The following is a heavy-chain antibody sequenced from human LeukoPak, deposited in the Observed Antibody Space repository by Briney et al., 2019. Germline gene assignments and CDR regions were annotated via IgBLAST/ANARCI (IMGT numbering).Heavy chain of an antibody. Sequence: GASVKVSCKASGYTFTSYYMHWVRQAPGQGLEWMGIINPSGGSTSYAQKFQGRVTMTRDTSTSTVYMEPSSLRSEDTAVYYCAREVYGDNFDYWGQGTLVTVSS. CDR1: GYTFTSYY. V-gene: IGHV1-46*01. J-gene: IGHJ4*02. CDR2: INPSGGST. CDR3: AREVYGDNFDY. D-gene: IGHD4-17*01.